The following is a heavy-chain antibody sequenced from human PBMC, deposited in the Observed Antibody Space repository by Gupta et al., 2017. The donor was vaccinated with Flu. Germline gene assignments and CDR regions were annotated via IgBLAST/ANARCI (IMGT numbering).Heavy chain of an antibody. Sequence: LTCTVSGDSMNNYYWSWVRQSAGKGLEWIGRIYTSGATNYKSSLESRVTMSVDTSKNQFSLKLSSLTAADTAVYYCARDCGGTYSVWSQGTLVTVSS. V-gene: IGHV4-4*07. J-gene: IGHJ4*02. CDR1: GDSMNNYY. CDR3: ARDCGGTYSV. CDR2: IYTSGAT. D-gene: IGHD2-21*01.